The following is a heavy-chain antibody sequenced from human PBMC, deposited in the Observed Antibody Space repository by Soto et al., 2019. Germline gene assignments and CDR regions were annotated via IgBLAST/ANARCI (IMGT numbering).Heavy chain of an antibody. Sequence: QVQLVQSGAEVKKPGSSVKVSCKASGGSFGKSAINWVRQTPGQGLEWLGGFIPVYRTLNYAQKFQGRVTITADESTGTAYMTLSSLASDDTAVYYCARDLAKGGGSAGFDYWGQGTLVTVSS. CDR3: ARDLAKGGGSAGFDY. V-gene: IGHV1-69*01. CDR1: GGSFGKSA. J-gene: IGHJ4*02. D-gene: IGHD1-26*01. CDR2: FIPVYRTL.